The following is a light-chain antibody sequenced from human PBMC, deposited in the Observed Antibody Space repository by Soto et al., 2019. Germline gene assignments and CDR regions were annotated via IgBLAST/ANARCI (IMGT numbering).Light chain of an antibody. CDR2: EVT. Sequence: QSALTQPPSASGSPGQSVTISCTGTSSDVGGYDYVSWYQQQSGKAPKLIIYEVTKRPSGVPDRFSGSTSGNTASLTVSGLQAEDEADYYSSSYAGINNVIFCAGTKLTVL. J-gene: IGLJ2*01. V-gene: IGLV2-8*01. CDR3: SSYAGINNVI. CDR1: SSDVGGYDY.